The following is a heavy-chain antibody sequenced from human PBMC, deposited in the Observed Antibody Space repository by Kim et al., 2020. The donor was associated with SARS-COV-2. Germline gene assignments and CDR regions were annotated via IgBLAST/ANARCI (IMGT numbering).Heavy chain of an antibody. CDR1: GFTFSSYS. D-gene: IGHD3-3*01. J-gene: IGHJ4*02. CDR3: ARDPPHEYYDFWSGYYTAGNLFDY. CDR2: ISSSSSTI. V-gene: IGHV3-48*02. Sequence: GGSLRLSCAASGFTFSSYSMNWVRQAPGKGLEWVSYISSSSSTIYYADSVKGRFTISRDNAKNSLYLQMNSLRDEDTAVYYCARDPPHEYYDFWSGYYTAGNLFDYWGQGTLVTVSS.